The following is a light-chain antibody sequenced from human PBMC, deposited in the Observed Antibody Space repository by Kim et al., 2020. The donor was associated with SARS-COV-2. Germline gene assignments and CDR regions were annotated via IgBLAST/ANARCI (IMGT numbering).Light chain of an antibody. CDR1: QTTNSY. Sequence: ASVGDRVTITCRASQTTNSYLNWYQQKPGKAPKLLIYAASSLQSGVPSRFSGNGSGTDFTLTISSLQPEDFATYYCQQTYSAPYSFGQGTKLEI. CDR3: QQTYSAPYS. J-gene: IGKJ2*03. V-gene: IGKV1-39*01. CDR2: AAS.